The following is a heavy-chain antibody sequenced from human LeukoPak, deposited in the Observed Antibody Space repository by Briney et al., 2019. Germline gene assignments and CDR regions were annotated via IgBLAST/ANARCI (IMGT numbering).Heavy chain of an antibody. V-gene: IGHV1-8*02. Sequence: ASVKVSCKASGYTLTGYYIHWVRQATGQRPEWMGWMSPNSGDTGYAQKFQDRVTMTRNTSISTAYMELSSLRSEDTAVYYCATSDIVVVPAAPPYFQHWGQGTLVTVSS. CDR1: GYTLTGYY. J-gene: IGHJ1*01. D-gene: IGHD2-2*01. CDR3: ATSDIVVVPAAPPYFQH. CDR2: MSPNSGDT.